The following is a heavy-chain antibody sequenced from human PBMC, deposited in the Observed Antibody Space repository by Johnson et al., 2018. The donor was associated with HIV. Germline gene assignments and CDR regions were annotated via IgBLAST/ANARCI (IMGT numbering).Heavy chain of an antibody. J-gene: IGHJ3*02. CDR1: GFTVIGNY. CDR3: ARDRGYVWGVTGDASDI. CDR2: INWNGGST. V-gene: IGHV3-20*04. D-gene: IGHD3-16*01. Sequence: MMLVESGGGLIQPGGSLRLSCAASGFTVIGNYMSWVRQAPGKGLEWVSGINWNGGSTGYADSVKGRFTIPRDNAKNSLYLQMNSLRAEDTALYYCARDRGYVWGVTGDASDIWGQGTMVTVSS.